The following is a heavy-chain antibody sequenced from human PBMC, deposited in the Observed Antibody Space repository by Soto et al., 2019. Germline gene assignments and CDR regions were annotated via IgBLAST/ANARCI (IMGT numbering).Heavy chain of an antibody. CDR3: ANDIIVVTGAKCIDS. CDR2: INAGSGNT. V-gene: IGHV1-3*01. Sequence: ASVKVSCKAAGYTSTNYGMHWVRQAPGQRLEWMGWINAGSGNTKYSQKFQGRITITRDTSASTVYMELSSLRSEDTAVYYCANDIIVVTGAKCIDSWGQGVLVSV. CDR1: GYTSTNYG. D-gene: IGHD2-2*01. J-gene: IGHJ4*02.